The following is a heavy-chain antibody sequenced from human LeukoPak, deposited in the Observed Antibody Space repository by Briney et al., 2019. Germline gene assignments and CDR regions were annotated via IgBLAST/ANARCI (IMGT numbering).Heavy chain of an antibody. J-gene: IGHJ6*03. CDR2: IYYSGST. CDR3: ARVYGSGSFHTYYYYMDV. Sequence: SETLSLTCTVSGGSISSYYWSWIRQPPGKGLEWIGYIYYSGSTNYNPSLKSRVTMSVDTSKNQFSLKLSSVTAADTAVYYCARVYGSGSFHTYYYYMDVWGKGTTVTISS. CDR1: GGSISSYY. D-gene: IGHD3-10*01. V-gene: IGHV4-59*12.